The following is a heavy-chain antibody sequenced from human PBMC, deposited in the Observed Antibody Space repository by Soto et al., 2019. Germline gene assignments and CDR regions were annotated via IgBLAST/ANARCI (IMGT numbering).Heavy chain of an antibody. D-gene: IGHD3-22*01. CDR1: RFTFSSYS. Sequence: GGSLRLSCAASRFTFSSYSMNWVRQAPGKGLEWVPSISSSSSSYIYYADSVKGRFTISRDNAKNSLYLQMNSLRAEDTAVYSCASEDGNYYDSSGYNAFDIWGQGTTVTVSS. V-gene: IGHV3-21*01. CDR2: ISSSSSSYI. J-gene: IGHJ3*02. CDR3: ASEDGNYYDSSGYNAFDI.